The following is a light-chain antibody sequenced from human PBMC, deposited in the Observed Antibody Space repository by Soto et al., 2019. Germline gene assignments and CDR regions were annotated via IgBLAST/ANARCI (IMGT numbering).Light chain of an antibody. CDR3: QQYDSSPRT. J-gene: IGKJ1*01. CDR2: GAS. CDR1: ESVSDNY. V-gene: IGKV3-20*01. Sequence: EIVLTQSPGTLSLSPGERATLSCRASESVSDNYLAWYQQRSGQAPRLVIYGASTRATGVPARFSGSGSGTEFTLTITSLQSEDIAVYYCQQYDSSPRTFGQGTKVDIK.